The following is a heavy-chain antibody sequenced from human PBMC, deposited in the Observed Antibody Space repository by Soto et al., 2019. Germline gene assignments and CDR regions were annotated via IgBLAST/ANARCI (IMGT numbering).Heavy chain of an antibody. CDR2: LSGTGGST. V-gene: IGHV3-23*01. D-gene: IGHD2-21*01. CDR3: ARGARGRDGYNYYYYYGMDV. Sequence: GGSLRLSCAASGFTFNTYTMSWVRQAPGKGLEWVSGLSGTGGSTYYAGSVKGRFTISRDNSKNTLYLQMNSLRAEDTAVYYCARGARGRDGYNYYYYYGMDVWGQGTTVTVSS. J-gene: IGHJ6*02. CDR1: GFTFNTYT.